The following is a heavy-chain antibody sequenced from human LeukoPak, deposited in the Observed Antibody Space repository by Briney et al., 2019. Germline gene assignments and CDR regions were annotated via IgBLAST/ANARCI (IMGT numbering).Heavy chain of an antibody. V-gene: IGHV3-48*04. CDR3: ARGGGLDV. CDR2: ISSSSSTI. CDR1: GFTFSSYR. D-gene: IGHD3-16*01. Sequence: PGGSLRLSCAASGFTFSSYRMNWVRQAPGKGLEWVSYISSSSSTIDYADSVRGRFTISRDNAKNSLYLQMSNLRAEDTAVYFCARGGGLDVWGQGATVTVSS. J-gene: IGHJ6*02.